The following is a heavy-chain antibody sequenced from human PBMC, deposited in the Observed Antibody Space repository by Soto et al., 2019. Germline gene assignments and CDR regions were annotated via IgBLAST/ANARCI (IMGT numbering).Heavy chain of an antibody. CDR2: IIPIFGTA. D-gene: IGHD3-22*01. Sequence: VKVSCKASGGTFSSYAISWVRQAPGQGLEWMGGIIPIFGTANYAQKFQGRVTITADESTSTAYMELSSLRSEDTAVYYCARAKDYYDSSGLEYYFNYWGQGTLVTVSS. CDR3: ARAKDYYDSSGLEYYFNY. V-gene: IGHV1-69*01. J-gene: IGHJ4*02. CDR1: GGTFSSYA.